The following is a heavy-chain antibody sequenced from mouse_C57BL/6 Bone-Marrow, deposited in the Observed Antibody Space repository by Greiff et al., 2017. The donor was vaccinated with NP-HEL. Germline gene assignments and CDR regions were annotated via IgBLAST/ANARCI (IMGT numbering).Heavy chain of an antibody. D-gene: IGHD2-4*01. CDR3: AIYDYDWYFDV. Sequence: EVKLVESGGGLVKPGGSLKLSCAASGFTFSDYGMHWVRQAPEKGLEWVAYISSGSSTIYYADTVKGRFTISRDNAKNTLFLQMTSLRSEDTAMYYCAIYDYDWYFDVWGTGTTVTVSS. CDR1: GFTFSDYG. CDR2: ISSGSSTI. V-gene: IGHV5-17*01. J-gene: IGHJ1*03.